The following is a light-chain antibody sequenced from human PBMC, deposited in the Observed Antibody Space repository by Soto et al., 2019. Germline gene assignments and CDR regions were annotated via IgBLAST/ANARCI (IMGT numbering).Light chain of an antibody. Sequence: AIQITQSASSLSASVGDRVTITCRASQDIRNELGWYQQRPGKAPKLLIYAASTLQSGVPSRFSASGSETDFTLTISSLQPEDFATYSCQQSYSATWTFGQGTKVDIK. CDR1: QDIRNE. V-gene: IGKV1-6*01. CDR2: AAS. CDR3: QQSYSATWT. J-gene: IGKJ1*01.